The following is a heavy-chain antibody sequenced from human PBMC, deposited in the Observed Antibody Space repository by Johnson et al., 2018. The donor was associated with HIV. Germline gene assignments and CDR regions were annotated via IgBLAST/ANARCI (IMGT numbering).Heavy chain of an antibody. D-gene: IGHD6-19*01. Sequence: EVQLVESGGGVVQPGRSLRLSCTSAFSFSSYWMSWVRQAPGNGLEWVANIKQDGSEKYYADSVKGRFTISRDNSKNTLYLQMNSLRAEDTAVYYCAKDCSSGWWRITKSDAFDIWGQGTMVTVSS. CDR2: IKQDGSEK. CDR1: AFSFSSYW. J-gene: IGHJ3*02. V-gene: IGHV3-7*01. CDR3: AKDCSSGWWRITKSDAFDI.